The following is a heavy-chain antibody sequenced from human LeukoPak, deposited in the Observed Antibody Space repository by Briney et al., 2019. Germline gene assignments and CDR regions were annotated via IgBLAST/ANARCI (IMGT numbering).Heavy chain of an antibody. J-gene: IGHJ4*02. V-gene: IGHV4-39*01. CDR3: ARQRTRRAVAAGEDY. CDR2: IYYSGST. CDR1: GGSISSSSYY. D-gene: IGHD6-19*01. Sequence: SETLPLTCTVSGGSISSSSYYWGWIRQPPGKGLEWIGSIYYSGSTYYNPSLKSRVTISVDTSKNQFSLKLSSVTAADTAMYYCARQRTRRAVAAGEDYWGQGTLVTVSS.